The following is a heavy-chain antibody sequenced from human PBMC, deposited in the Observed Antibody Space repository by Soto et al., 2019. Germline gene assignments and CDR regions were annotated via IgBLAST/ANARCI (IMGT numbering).Heavy chain of an antibody. CDR2: ISGSGGST. D-gene: IGHD6-13*01. CDR3: AKDRADIATAGKIDY. V-gene: IGHV3-23*01. CDR1: GFIFSSYV. Sequence: EVQLLESGGGLVQPGGSLRLYCAASGFIFSSYVMSWVRQAPGKGLERVSSISGSGGSTYYPGSAKGRFTISRDNSKNTLYLEMISLRADDTAVYFCAKDRADIATAGKIDYWGQGTLVTVSS. J-gene: IGHJ4*02.